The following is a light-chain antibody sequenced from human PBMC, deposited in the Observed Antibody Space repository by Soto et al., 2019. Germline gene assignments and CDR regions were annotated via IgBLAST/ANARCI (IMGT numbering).Light chain of an antibody. CDR2: VNS. V-gene: IGLV1-40*01. J-gene: IGLJ3*02. CDR3: QSYDSSPSGWV. CDR1: SSNIGAGYN. Sequence: QSVLTQPPSVSGAPGQRVTISCTGSSSNIGAGYNVHWYQQLPGTAPKLLIYVNSNRPSGVPDRFSGSKSGTSASLAITGLQEDDEADYYFQSYDSSPSGWVFGGGTKVTVL.